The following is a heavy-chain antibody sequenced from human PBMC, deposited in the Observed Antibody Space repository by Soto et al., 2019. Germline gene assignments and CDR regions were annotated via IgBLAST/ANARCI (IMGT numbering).Heavy chain of an antibody. CDR3: AKDEEVAVAPTSFDY. Sequence: GGSLILSCAASGFTFSSYSMTWGRQAPGKGLEWVSAISGRGGSTYYADSGKGRFTISRDNSKNTLYLQMNSLRAEDTAVYYCAKDEEVAVAPTSFDYWGQGTLVTVSS. D-gene: IGHD6-19*01. CDR1: GFTFSSYS. V-gene: IGHV3-23*01. CDR2: ISGRGGST. J-gene: IGHJ4*02.